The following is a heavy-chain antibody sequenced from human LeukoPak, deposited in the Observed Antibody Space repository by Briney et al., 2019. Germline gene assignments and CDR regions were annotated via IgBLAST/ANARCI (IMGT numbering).Heavy chain of an antibody. CDR2: IYYSGST. CDR1: GGSISSSSYC. J-gene: IGHJ6*03. Sequence: SETLSLTCTVSGGSISSSSYCWGWTRQPPGKGLEWIGSIYYSGSTYYNPSLKSRVTISVDTSKNQFSLKLSSVTAADTAVYYCARSRLYYYYYYYMDVWGKGTTVTVSS. V-gene: IGHV4-39*01. D-gene: IGHD2/OR15-2a*01. CDR3: ARSRLYYYYYYYMDV.